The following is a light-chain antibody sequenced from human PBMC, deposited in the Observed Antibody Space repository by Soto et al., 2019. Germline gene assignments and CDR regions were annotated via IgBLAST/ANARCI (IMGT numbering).Light chain of an antibody. V-gene: IGLV1-40*01. J-gene: IGLJ2*01. Sequence: QAVLTQPPSVSGAPGQRVTISCTGSSSNIGAGYDVHWYQQLPGTAPKVLIYGNSNRPSGVPDRFPGSKSGTSASLAITGLQAEDEADYYCQSYDSSLSGHVVFGGGTKVTVL. CDR2: GNS. CDR3: QSYDSSLSGHVV. CDR1: SSNIGAGYD.